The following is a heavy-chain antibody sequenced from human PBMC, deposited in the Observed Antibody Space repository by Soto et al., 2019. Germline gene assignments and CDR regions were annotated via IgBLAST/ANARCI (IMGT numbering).Heavy chain of an antibody. Sequence: PSETLSLTCTVSGGSISSGDYYWSWIRQPPGKGLEWIGYIYYSGSTYYNPSLKSRVTISVDTSKNQFSLKLSSVTAADTAVYYCARADRYYDFWSGYYRGGSWFDPWGQGTLGTV. CDR3: ARADRYYDFWSGYYRGGSWFDP. J-gene: IGHJ5*02. CDR1: GGSISSGDYY. V-gene: IGHV4-30-4*01. D-gene: IGHD3-3*01. CDR2: IYYSGST.